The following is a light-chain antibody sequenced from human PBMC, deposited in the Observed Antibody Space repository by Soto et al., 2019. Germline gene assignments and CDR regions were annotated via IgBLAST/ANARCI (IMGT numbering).Light chain of an antibody. Sequence: DIQMTQSPSTLSASVGDRVTITCRASQSISSWLAWYQQKPGKAPKLLMYKSSNLENAVPSRFSGSGSGTELHLTINSLQPDDFASSLCQQYSSYGTFGQGTKVVIK. J-gene: IGKJ1*01. V-gene: IGKV1-5*03. CDR2: KSS. CDR3: QQYSSYGT. CDR1: QSISSW.